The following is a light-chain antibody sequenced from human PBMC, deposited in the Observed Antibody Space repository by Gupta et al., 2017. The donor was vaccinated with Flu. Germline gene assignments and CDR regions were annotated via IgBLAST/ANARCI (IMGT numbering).Light chain of an antibody. CDR2: SNN. CDR1: SSNIGSNT. Sequence: QSVLTKPPSASGTPGQRVGISCSGSSSNIGSNTVNWYQQLPGTAPKLLIYSNNQRPSGVPDRFSGSKSGTSASLAISGLQSEDEADYYCAAWDDSLNGYVFGTGTKVTVL. J-gene: IGLJ1*01. CDR3: AAWDDSLNGYV. V-gene: IGLV1-44*01.